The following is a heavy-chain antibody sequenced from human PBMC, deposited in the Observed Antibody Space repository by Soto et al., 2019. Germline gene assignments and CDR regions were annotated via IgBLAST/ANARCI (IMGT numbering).Heavy chain of an antibody. V-gene: IGHV4-31*02. J-gene: IGHJ3*02. CDR2: IYYSGNT. Sequence: QVRLQEWGPGLVKPSQTLSLKCSVSGGSITTGGRYWSWIRQLPGKGLEWIGDIYYSGNTYYNASLKSRVTISVEAAKNQFSLKLSSVTAADTAVYYRAQALVFTGGDGFDIWGQGRLVTVSS. CDR3: AQALVFTGGDGFDI. D-gene: IGHD1-1*01. CDR1: GGSITTGGRY.